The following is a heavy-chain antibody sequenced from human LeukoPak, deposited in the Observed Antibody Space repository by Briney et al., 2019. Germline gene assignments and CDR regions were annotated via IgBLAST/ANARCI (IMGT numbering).Heavy chain of an antibody. CDR1: GGSFSGYY. CDR2: INHSGST. V-gene: IGHV4-34*01. CDR3: ARDSITMVRGTGYYFDY. D-gene: IGHD3-10*01. J-gene: IGHJ4*02. Sequence: PSETLSLTCAVYGGSFSGYYWSWIRQPPGKGLEWIGEINHSGSTDYNPSLKSRVTISVDTSKNQFSLKLSSVTAADTAVYYCARDSITMVRGTGYYFDYWGQGTLVTVSS.